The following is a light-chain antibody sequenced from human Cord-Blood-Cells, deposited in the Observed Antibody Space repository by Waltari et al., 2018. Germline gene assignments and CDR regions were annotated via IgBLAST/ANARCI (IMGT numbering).Light chain of an antibody. J-gene: IGLJ6*01. CDR1: SSNIGSNY. CDR3: AAWDDSLGGNV. Sequence: QRVTISCSGSSSNIGSNYVYWYQQLPGTAPKLLIYRNNQRPSGVPDRFSGSKSGTSASLAISGLRSEDEADYYCAAWDDSLGGNVFGSGTKVTVL. V-gene: IGLV1-47*01. CDR2: RNN.